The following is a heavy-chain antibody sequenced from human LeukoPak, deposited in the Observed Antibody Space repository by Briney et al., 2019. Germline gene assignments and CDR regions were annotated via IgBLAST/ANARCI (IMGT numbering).Heavy chain of an antibody. CDR1: GFTFSSYA. Sequence: GGSLRLSCAASGFTFSSYAMTWVRQAPGKGLDWVSVISGSGGGTYYADSVKGRFTISRDNSKNTLYLQTNSLRADDTAVYYCAKNFGGSYGWTFDYWGQGTLVTVSS. D-gene: IGHD3-10*01. J-gene: IGHJ4*02. V-gene: IGHV3-23*01. CDR3: AKNFGGSYGWTFDY. CDR2: ISGSGGGT.